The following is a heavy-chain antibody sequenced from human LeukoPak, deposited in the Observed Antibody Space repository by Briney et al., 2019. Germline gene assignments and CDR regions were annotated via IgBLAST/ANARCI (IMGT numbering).Heavy chain of an antibody. J-gene: IGHJ5*02. V-gene: IGHV3-7*01. Sequence: GGSLRLSCAASGFTFSSYWMSWVRQAPGKGLEWVANIKQDGSEKYYVDSVKGRFTISRDNAKNSLYLQINSLRAEDTAVYYCAREASLYCSGNDCYWAFDRWGQGTLVTVSS. CDR3: AREASLYCSGNDCYWAFDR. D-gene: IGHD2-15*01. CDR1: GFTFSSYW. CDR2: IKQDGSEK.